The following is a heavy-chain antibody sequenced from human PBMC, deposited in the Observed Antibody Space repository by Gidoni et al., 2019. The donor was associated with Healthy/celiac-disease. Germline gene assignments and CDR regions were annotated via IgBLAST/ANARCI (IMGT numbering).Heavy chain of an antibody. CDR1: GGTFSSYA. CDR2: IIPIFGTA. V-gene: IGHV1-69*01. Sequence: QVQLVQSGAEVKKPGSSVKVSCKASGGTFSSYAISWVRQAPGQGLEWMGGIIPIFGTANYAQKFQGRVTITADESTSTAYMELSSLRSEDTAVYYCARKGITMVRGVIMFYDWFDPWGQGTLVTVSS. J-gene: IGHJ5*02. CDR3: ARKGITMVRGVIMFYDWFDP. D-gene: IGHD3-10*01.